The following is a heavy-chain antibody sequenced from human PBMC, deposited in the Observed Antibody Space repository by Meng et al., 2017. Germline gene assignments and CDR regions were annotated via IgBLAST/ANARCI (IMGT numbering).Heavy chain of an antibody. D-gene: IGHD2-2*01. CDR3: ARDLCSSTSCYYYYYGMDV. CDR1: GFTFSSYS. J-gene: IGHJ6*02. V-gene: IGHV3-21*01. Sequence: GESLKISCAASGFTFSSYSMNWVRQAPGKGLEWVSSISSSSSYIYYADSVKRRFTISRDNAKYSLYLQMNSLKAEDKAVYYCARDLCSSTSCYYYYYGMDVWGQGTTVTVSS. CDR2: ISSSSSYI.